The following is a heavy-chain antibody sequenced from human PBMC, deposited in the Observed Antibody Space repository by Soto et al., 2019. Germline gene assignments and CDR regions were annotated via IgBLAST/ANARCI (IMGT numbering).Heavy chain of an antibody. D-gene: IGHD3-16*01. CDR2: LYSGGST. J-gene: IGHJ4*02. Sequence: PGGSLRLSCAASGFTVSSNHMSWVRQAPGKGLEWVSVLYSGGSTYYVDSVKGRFTISRDNSKNTLYLQMNSLRAEDTAVYYCARGGGYVAFDYWGQGTLVTVSS. V-gene: IGHV3-53*01. CDR1: GFTVSSNH. CDR3: ARGGGYVAFDY.